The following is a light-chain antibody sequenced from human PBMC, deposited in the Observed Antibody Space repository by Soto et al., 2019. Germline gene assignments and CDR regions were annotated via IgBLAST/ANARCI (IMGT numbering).Light chain of an antibody. Sequence: DIQMTQSPSSLSASVGDRVTITCQASQAISNYLNWYQQKPGKAPKLLIYDASNLETAVPSRFSGSGSGTDFTFTISSLQPEDIATYYCQHYDNLPLTFGGGTKVEIK. CDR1: QAISNY. J-gene: IGKJ4*01. CDR2: DAS. V-gene: IGKV1-33*01. CDR3: QHYDNLPLT.